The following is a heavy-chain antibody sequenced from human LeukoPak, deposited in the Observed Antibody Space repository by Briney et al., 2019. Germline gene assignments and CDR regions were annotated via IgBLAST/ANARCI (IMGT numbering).Heavy chain of an antibody. J-gene: IGHJ4*02. CDR3: ARASVPTGEFDY. CDR2: FDPEDGET. V-gene: IGHV1-24*01. Sequence: ASVKVSCKVSGYTLTELSMHWVRQAPGKGLEWMGGFDPEDGETIYAQKFQGRVTMTRDTSTSTVYMELSSLRSEDTAVYYCARASVPTGEFDYWGQGTLVTVSS. CDR1: GYTLTELS. D-gene: IGHD4-17*01.